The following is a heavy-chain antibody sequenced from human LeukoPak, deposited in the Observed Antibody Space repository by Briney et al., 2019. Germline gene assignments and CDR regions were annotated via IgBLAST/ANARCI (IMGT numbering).Heavy chain of an antibody. V-gene: IGHV1-18*01. J-gene: IGHJ4*02. D-gene: IGHD1-26*01. CDR2: ISAHNGNT. CDR3: ARDRAMWELPIDY. Sequence: GASVKVSCKASGYTFTSYGISWVRQAPGQGLEWMGWISAHNGNTNYAQKLQGRVTMTTDTSTSTAYMELRSPRSDDTAVYHCARDRAMWELPIDYWGQGTLVTVSS. CDR1: GYTFTSYG.